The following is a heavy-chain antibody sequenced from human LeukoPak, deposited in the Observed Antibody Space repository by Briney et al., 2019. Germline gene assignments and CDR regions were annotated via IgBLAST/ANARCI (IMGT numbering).Heavy chain of an antibody. Sequence: GGSLRLSCVASGFTFDDYAMHWVRRAPGKGLEWVSAISGSGGSTNYTDSVKGRFTISRDNSKNMLYLQMNSLRAEDTAVYYCASGGVYSGYDSGYWGQGTLVTVSS. CDR3: ASGGVYSGYDSGY. J-gene: IGHJ4*02. CDR2: ISGSGGST. D-gene: IGHD5-12*01. CDR1: GFTFDDYA. V-gene: IGHV3-23*01.